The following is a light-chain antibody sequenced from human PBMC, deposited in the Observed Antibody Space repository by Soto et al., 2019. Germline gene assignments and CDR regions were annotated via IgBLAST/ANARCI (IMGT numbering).Light chain of an antibody. J-gene: IGKJ4*01. Sequence: IQLTQSPSSLSASVGDRVTITCRASQGISSYLAWYQQKPGKAPKLLIYGASTLQSGGPSRFSGSGSGTDFTLTISSLQPEDFATYYCQQLNSYPLTFGGGTKVDIK. CDR3: QQLNSYPLT. CDR2: GAS. V-gene: IGKV1-9*01. CDR1: QGISSY.